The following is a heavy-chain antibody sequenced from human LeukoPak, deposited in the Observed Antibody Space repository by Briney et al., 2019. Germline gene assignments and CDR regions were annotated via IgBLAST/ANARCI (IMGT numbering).Heavy chain of an antibody. D-gene: IGHD3-10*01. CDR3: ARGHLPYYYGSGSYYRSGVTQQKYYFDY. J-gene: IGHJ4*02. Sequence: SETLSLTCTVSGGSISSSSYYWGWIRQPPGKGLEWIGSIYYSGSTYYNPSLKSRVTISVDTSKNQFSLKLSSVTAADTAVYYCARGHLPYYYGSGSYYRSGVTQQKYYFDYWGQGTLVTVSS. CDR2: IYYSGST. V-gene: IGHV4-39*07. CDR1: GGSISSSSYY.